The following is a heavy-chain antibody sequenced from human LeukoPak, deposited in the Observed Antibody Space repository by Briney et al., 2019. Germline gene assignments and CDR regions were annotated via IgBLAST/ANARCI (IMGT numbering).Heavy chain of an antibody. CDR2: IWQDGSVE. Sequence: PGRSLRLSCTASGFMFSRLGMQWVRQAPGEGREWVAMIWQDGSVEEYADSVKGRFTISRDNSQNTLYLQMNSLRDDDTAVYYCAKEGDQFRGYLDAWGKGTTVTVSS. V-gene: IGHV3-33*06. CDR1: GFMFSRLG. D-gene: IGHD3-16*01. J-gene: IGHJ6*03. CDR3: AKEGDQFRGYLDA.